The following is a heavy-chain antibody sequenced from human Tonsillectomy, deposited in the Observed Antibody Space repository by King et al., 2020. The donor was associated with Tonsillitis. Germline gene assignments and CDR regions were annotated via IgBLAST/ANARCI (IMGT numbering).Heavy chain of an antibody. Sequence: QLQESGPGLVKPSETLSLTCTVSGGSISSSSYYWGWIRQPPGKGLEWIGSLYYSGSTYYNPSLKSRVTISVDTSKNQFSLKLSSVTAADTAVYYCAVTGYYYDSSGYYLPEVDYWGQGTLVTVSS. V-gene: IGHV4-39*07. CDR1: GGSISSSSYY. D-gene: IGHD3-22*01. CDR2: LYYSGST. J-gene: IGHJ4*02. CDR3: AVTGYYYDSSGYYLPEVDY.